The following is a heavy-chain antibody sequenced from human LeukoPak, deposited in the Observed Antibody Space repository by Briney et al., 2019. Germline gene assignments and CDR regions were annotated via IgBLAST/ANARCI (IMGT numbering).Heavy chain of an antibody. J-gene: IGHJ4*02. CDR1: GITFNRNA. V-gene: IGHV3-23*01. D-gene: IGHD6-19*01. CDR3: VRRGDASSGWGDHDF. Sequence: PGGSLRLSCAASGITFNRNAISWVRQAPGKGLEWVSTIGGSGDKTFYADSVKGRFTISRDNSENMVHLQMNSLTGEDTALYYCVRRGDASSGWGDHDFWGQGALVTVSS. CDR2: IGGSGDKT.